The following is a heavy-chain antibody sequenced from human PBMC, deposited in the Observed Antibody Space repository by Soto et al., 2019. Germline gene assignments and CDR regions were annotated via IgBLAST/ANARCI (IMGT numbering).Heavy chain of an antibody. V-gene: IGHV4-4*07. CDR3: SRDSSGGDSFWSDYYGMDV. CDR1: GGSISSYC. D-gene: IGHD3-3*01. CDR2: IYTSGST. J-gene: IGHJ6*02. Sequence: PSETLSLTWSVVGGSISSYCLSCIRQHAGKGLKWIGRIYTSGSTNYNPSLKSRVTMSVDTSKNQFSLKLSSVTAADTAVYYCSRDSSGGDSFWSDYYGMDVWGQGTTVTVSS.